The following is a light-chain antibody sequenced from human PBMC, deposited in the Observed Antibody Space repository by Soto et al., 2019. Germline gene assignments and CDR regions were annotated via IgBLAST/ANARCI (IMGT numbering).Light chain of an antibody. V-gene: IGKV1-9*01. J-gene: IGKJ5*01. CDR2: AAS. Sequence: DIQLTQSPSFLSASVGDRVTITCRASQGISSYLAWYQQKPGKAPKLLIYAASTLQSGVPSRFSGSGSGTEFTLTISSLQPEDFATYCCQQLNSYPITFGHGTRLEIK. CDR3: QQLNSYPIT. CDR1: QGISSY.